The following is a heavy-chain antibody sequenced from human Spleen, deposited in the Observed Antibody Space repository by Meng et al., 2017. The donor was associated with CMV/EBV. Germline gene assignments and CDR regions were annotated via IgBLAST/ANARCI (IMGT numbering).Heavy chain of an antibody. CDR3: ARATSMKGFDY. V-gene: IGHV4-4*07. Sequence: PLEGSGRGMVRPSGTLSLVCPVTGGPLSISYGGWIRQPAGKGLEGIGRIYTSGSTTYTPSLKSRVTMSVDTSKNQFSRKLSSVTAADTAVYYCARATSMKGFDYWGQGTLVTVSS. D-gene: IGHD2/OR15-2a*01. CDR2: IYTSGST. J-gene: IGHJ4*02. CDR1: GGPLSISY.